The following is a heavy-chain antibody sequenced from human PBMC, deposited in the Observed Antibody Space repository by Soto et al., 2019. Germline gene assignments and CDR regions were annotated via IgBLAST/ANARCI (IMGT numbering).Heavy chain of an antibody. J-gene: IGHJ2*01. CDR3: ARPFQSWPGGWYFDL. D-gene: IGHD3-16*01. CDR1: GGTFSSYS. V-gene: IGHV1-69*01. Sequence: QVQLVQSGAEVKKPGSSVKVSCKASGGTFSSYSINWLRQAPGQGLEWMGGIIPIFGTANYAQKFQGRVTLTADESTSTAHMELSSLRNEDTAVYYCARPFQSWPGGWYFDLWGRGTLVTVSS. CDR2: IIPIFGTA.